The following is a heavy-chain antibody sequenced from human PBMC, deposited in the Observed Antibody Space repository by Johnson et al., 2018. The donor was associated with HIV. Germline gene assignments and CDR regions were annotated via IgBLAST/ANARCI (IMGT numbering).Heavy chain of an antibody. CDR1: GFTFSNYD. CDR2: IGTAST. J-gene: IGHJ3*01. V-gene: IGHV3-13*01. CDR3: ARDRKYNFWSGYDT. Sequence: VQLVESGGGLIQPGGSLRLSCAASGFTFSNYDMYWVRQATGKGLEWVSGIGTASTGYADSVKGRFTISRDNAEDSLYLQMDSLRAEDTALYYCARDRKYNFWSGYDTWGQGTMVSVSS. D-gene: IGHD3-3*01.